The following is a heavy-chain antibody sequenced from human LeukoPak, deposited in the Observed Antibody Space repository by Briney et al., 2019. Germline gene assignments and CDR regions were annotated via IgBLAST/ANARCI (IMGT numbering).Heavy chain of an antibody. Sequence: ASETLSLTCTVSGGSISSYYWSWIRQPPGKGLEWIGYIYYSGSTNYNPSLKSRVTISVDTSKNQFSLKLSSVTAADTAVYYCARVELGYCSSTSCYYMDVWGKGTTVTVSS. CDR2: IYYSGST. J-gene: IGHJ6*03. CDR1: GGSISSYY. CDR3: ARVELGYCSSTSCYYMDV. D-gene: IGHD2-2*01. V-gene: IGHV4-59*01.